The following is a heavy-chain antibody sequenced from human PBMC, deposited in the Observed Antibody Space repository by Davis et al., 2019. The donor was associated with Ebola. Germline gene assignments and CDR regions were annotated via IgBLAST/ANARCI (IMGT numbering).Heavy chain of an antibody. J-gene: IGHJ4*02. CDR2: ISWNSGSI. CDR1: GFTFDDYA. Sequence: PGGSLRLSCAASGFTFDDYAMHWVRQAPGKGLEWVSGISWNSGSIGYADSVKGRFTISRDNAKNSLYLQMNSLRAEDTALYYCARTSGPFDYWGQGTLVTVSS. V-gene: IGHV3-9*01. CDR3: ARTSGPFDY. D-gene: IGHD1-14*01.